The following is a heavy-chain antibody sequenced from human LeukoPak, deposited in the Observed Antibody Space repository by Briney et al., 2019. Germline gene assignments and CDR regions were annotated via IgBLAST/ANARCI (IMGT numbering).Heavy chain of an antibody. Sequence: GGSLRLSCAASGFTFSSYGMHWVRQAPGKGLEWVAFIRYDGSNKYYADSVKGRFTISRDNSKNTLYLQMNSLRAEDTAVYYCAKGQYCSSTSCYRLYYYYYMDVWGKGTTVTISS. CDR3: AKGQYCSSTSCYRLYYYYYMDV. CDR2: IRYDGSNK. CDR1: GFTFSSYG. J-gene: IGHJ6*03. D-gene: IGHD2-2*01. V-gene: IGHV3-30*02.